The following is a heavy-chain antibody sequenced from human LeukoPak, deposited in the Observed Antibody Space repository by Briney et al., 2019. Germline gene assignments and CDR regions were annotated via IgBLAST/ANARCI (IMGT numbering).Heavy chain of an antibody. V-gene: IGHV3-53*01. Sequence: PGGSLRLSCAASGFTVSSNYMSWVRQAPGKGLEWVSVIYSGGSTYYADSVKGRFTISRDNSKNTLYLQMNSLRAEDTAVYYCAKHSRYYYGSGFEVVWGKGTTVTVSS. CDR3: AKHSRYYYGSGFEVV. D-gene: IGHD3-10*01. J-gene: IGHJ6*04. CDR1: GFTVSSNY. CDR2: IYSGGST.